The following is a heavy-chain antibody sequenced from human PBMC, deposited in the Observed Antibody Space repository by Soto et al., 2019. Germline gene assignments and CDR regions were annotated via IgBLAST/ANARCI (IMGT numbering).Heavy chain of an antibody. D-gene: IGHD4-4*01. CDR3: ARQWTVTPSNDY. CDR2: INHSGST. V-gene: IGHV4-34*01. Sequence: SETLSLTCAVYGGSFSGYYCSWIRQPPGKGLEWIGEINHSGSTNYNPSLKSRVTISVDTSKNQFSLKLSSVTAADTAVYYCARQWTVTPSNDYWGQGTLVTVSS. CDR1: GGSFSGYY. J-gene: IGHJ4*02.